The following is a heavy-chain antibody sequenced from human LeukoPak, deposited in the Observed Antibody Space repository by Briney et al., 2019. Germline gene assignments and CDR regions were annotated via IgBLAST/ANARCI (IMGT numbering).Heavy chain of an antibody. V-gene: IGHV1-2*02. CDR3: ARDHFGYYDSSGYYDY. J-gene: IGHJ4*02. CDR2: INPNSGGT. D-gene: IGHD3-22*01. Sequence: ASVKVSCMASGYTFTGYYMHWVRQAPGQGLEWMGWINPNSGGTNYAQKFQGRVTMTRDTSISTAYMELSRLRSDDTAVYYCARDHFGYYDSSGYYDYWGQGTLVTVSS. CDR1: GYTFTGYY.